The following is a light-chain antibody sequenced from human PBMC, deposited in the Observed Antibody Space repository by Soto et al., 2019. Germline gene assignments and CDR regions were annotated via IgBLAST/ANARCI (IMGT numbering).Light chain of an antibody. CDR3: QQSYSSPPT. CDR2: AAS. V-gene: IGKV1-39*01. CDR1: QSISNH. Sequence: DIQMTQSPSSLSASVGDRVTITCRASQSISNHLNWYQQKPGKAPKLPIFAASSLQSGVPSRFSGSRSGPDFTLTISSLQPEDFATYYCQQSYSSPPTFGQGTKVDIK. J-gene: IGKJ1*01.